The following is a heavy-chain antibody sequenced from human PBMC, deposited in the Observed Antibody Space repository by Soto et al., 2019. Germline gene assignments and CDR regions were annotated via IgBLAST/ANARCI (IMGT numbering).Heavy chain of an antibody. Sequence: QITLKESGPTLVKPTQPLTLTCTFSGFSLSTNGVGVGWIRQPPGKALEWLALIYWDNDERYSPSLKSRLIITKDTSKNQVVLTMSNMDPVDTATYYCAHRRVGYGDPDYYFEYWGQGILVTVSS. CDR2: IYWDNDE. CDR1: GFSLSTNGVG. J-gene: IGHJ4*02. V-gene: IGHV2-5*02. CDR3: AHRRVGYGDPDYYFEY. D-gene: IGHD4-17*01.